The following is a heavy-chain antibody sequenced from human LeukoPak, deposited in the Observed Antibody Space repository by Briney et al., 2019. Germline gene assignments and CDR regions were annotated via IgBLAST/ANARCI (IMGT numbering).Heavy chain of an antibody. J-gene: IGHJ4*02. Sequence: GGSLRLSCVASGFTFTDYAMTWVRQPPGRRLEWVSTITTTVGDTHYADSVKGRFTVSRDDSKGTLFLQMNSLRAEDTGVYYCAKRPYGSGGGHFDHWGQGTLVTVSS. CDR1: GFTFTDYA. CDR2: ITTTVGDT. D-gene: IGHD3-10*01. CDR3: AKRPYGSGGGHFDH. V-gene: IGHV3-23*01.